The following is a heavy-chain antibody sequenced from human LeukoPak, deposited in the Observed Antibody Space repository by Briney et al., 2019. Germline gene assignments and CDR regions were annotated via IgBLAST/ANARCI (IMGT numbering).Heavy chain of an antibody. D-gene: IGHD4-17*01. CDR3: AKDSGDSPEYFQH. V-gene: IGHV3-23*01. Sequence: PGGSLRLACAASGFTFSSYALSWVRQAPGKGLEWVSAISGSGGSTYYADSVKGRFTISRDNSKNTLYLQMNSLRAEDSAVYYCAKDSGDSPEYFQHWGQGNLVTVSS. J-gene: IGHJ1*01. CDR1: GFTFSSYA. CDR2: ISGSGGST.